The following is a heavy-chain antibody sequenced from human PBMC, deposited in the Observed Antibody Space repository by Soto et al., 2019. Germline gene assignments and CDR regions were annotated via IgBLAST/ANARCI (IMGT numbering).Heavy chain of an antibody. Sequence: SETLSLTCTVSGGSSSSGGYYWSWIRQPPGKGLEWIGSIYYTGIANYNPSLQSRVTISTDTSKSQFSLELTSLTAADTAVYYCARQGGSGSYEYWYFDLWGRGALVTVS. D-gene: IGHD1-26*01. V-gene: IGHV4-61*08. CDR3: ARQGGSGSYEYWYFDL. J-gene: IGHJ2*01. CDR1: GGSSSSGGYY. CDR2: IYYTGIA.